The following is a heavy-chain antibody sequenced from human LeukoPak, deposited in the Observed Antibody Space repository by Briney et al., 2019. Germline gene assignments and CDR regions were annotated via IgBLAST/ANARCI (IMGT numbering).Heavy chain of an antibody. J-gene: IGHJ4*02. Sequence: GGSLRLSCAASGFSFSAYWMTWVRQAPGKGLEWVATITQDGRQKYYVDSVQGRFTISRDNAEKPLFLQVSSLRADDTAVYYCATEDWFRFDSWGQGTLLTVSS. CDR1: GFSFSAYW. V-gene: IGHV3-7*05. D-gene: IGHD3-10*01. CDR3: ATEDWFRFDS. CDR2: ITQDGRQK.